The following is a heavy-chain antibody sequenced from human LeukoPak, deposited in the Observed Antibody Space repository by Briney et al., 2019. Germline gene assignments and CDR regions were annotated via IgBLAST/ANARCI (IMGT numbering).Heavy chain of an antibody. CDR2: IMQDGTEK. D-gene: IGHD3-9*01. CDR1: GFTFTNYW. Sequence: AGGSLRLSCAASGFTFTNYWMSWVRQAPGKGLEWVANIMQDGTEKYYMDSVKGRFTISRDNAKNSLYLQLNSLRAEDTAVYYCASDYDILTGYRRLDYWGQGTLVTVSS. CDR3: ASDYDILTGYRRLDY. V-gene: IGHV3-7*01. J-gene: IGHJ4*02.